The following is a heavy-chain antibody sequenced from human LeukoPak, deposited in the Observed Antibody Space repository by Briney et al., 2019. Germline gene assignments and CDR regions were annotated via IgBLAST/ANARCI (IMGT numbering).Heavy chain of an antibody. D-gene: IGHD3-10*01. CDR3: ASRSYYADAFDI. J-gene: IGHJ3*02. CDR2: ISAYNGNT. Sequence: GASVKVSCKASGYTLTSYGISWVRQAPGQGLEWMGWISAYNGNTNYAQKLQGRVTMTTDTSTSTAYMELRSLRSDDTAVYYCASRSYYADAFDIWGQGTMVTVSS. CDR1: GYTLTSYG. V-gene: IGHV1-18*01.